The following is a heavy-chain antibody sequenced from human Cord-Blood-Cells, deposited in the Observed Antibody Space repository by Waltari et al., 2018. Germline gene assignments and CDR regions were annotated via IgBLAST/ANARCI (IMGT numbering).Heavy chain of an antibody. V-gene: IGHV3-21*01. CDR2: ISSSSSYI. J-gene: IGHJ4*02. CDR1: GFTFSRYS. D-gene: IGHD3-10*01. CDR3: ARDRVEVQGVIDY. Sequence: EVQLVESGGGLVKPGGSLRLSCADSGFTFSRYSMNWVRTAPGKGLEWVSSISSSSSYIYYADSVKGRFTISRDNAKSSLYLQMNSLRAEDTAVYYCARDRVEVQGVIDYWGQGTLVTVSS.